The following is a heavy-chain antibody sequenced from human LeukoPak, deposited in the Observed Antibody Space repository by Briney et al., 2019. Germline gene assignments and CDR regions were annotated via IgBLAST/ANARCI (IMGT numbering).Heavy chain of an antibody. Sequence: SGRSLRLSCAASGFTFSSYGMHWVRQAPGKGLEWVAVISYDGSNKYYADSVKGRFTISRDNSKNTLYLQMNSLRAEDTAVYYCAKDGSRWLQLGYFDYWGQGTLVTVSS. CDR2: ISYDGSNK. CDR1: GFTFSSYG. D-gene: IGHD5-24*01. CDR3: AKDGSRWLQLGYFDY. J-gene: IGHJ4*02. V-gene: IGHV3-30*18.